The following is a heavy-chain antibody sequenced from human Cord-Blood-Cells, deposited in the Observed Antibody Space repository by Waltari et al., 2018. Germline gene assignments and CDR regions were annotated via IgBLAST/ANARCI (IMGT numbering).Heavy chain of an antibody. CDR3: ARRPYYDFWSGYYKYWYFDL. D-gene: IGHD3-3*01. V-gene: IGHV1-69*06. J-gene: IGHJ2*01. CDR1: GGTFSSYA. CDR2: IIPIFGTA. Sequence: QVQLVQSGAEVKKPGSSVKVSCKASGGTFSSYAISWVRQAPGPGLEWMGGIIPIFGTANYAQKFQGRVTITADKSTSTAYMELSSLRSEDTAVYYCARRPYYDFWSGYYKYWYFDLRGRGTLVTVSS.